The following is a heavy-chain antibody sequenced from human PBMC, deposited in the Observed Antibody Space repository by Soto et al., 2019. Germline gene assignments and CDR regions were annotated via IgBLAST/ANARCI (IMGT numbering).Heavy chain of an antibody. CDR2: MNPNSGNT. V-gene: IGHV1-8*01. Sequence: ASVKVSCKASGYTFTSYDINWVRQATGQGLEWMGWMNPNSGNTGYAQKLQGRVTMTRNTSISTAYMELSSMRSEDTAVYYCARERTVAGNDYWGQGTLVTVSS. J-gene: IGHJ4*02. CDR1: GYTFTSYD. D-gene: IGHD6-19*01. CDR3: ARERTVAGNDY.